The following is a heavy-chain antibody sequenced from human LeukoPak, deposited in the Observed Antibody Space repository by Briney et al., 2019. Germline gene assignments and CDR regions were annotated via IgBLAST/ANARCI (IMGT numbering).Heavy chain of an antibody. D-gene: IGHD6-13*01. CDR3: ARRIVAAGNYYYYMDV. Sequence: SETLSLTCTVSGGSISSGSYYWSWIRQPAGKGLEWIGRIYTSGSTNYNPSLKSRVTISVDTSKNQFSLKLTSVTAADTAVYYCARRIVAAGNYYYYMDVWGKGTTVTVSS. CDR2: IYTSGST. J-gene: IGHJ6*03. V-gene: IGHV4-61*02. CDR1: GGSISSGSYY.